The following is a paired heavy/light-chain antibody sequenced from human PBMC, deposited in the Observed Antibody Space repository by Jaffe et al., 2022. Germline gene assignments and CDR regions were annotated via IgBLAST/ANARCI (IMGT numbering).Light chain of an antibody. CDR1: SSDVGGYNY. CDR2: DVS. J-gene: IGLJ2*01. CDR3: CSYAGSYTPYVV. Sequence: QSALTQPRSVSGSPGQSVTISCTGTSSDVGGYNYVSWYQQHPGKAPKLMIYDVSKRPSGVPDRFSGSKSGNTASLTISGLQAEDEADYYCCSYAGSYTPYVVFGGGTKLTVL. V-gene: IGLV2-11*01.
Heavy chain of an antibody. CDR2: ISGSGGST. J-gene: IGHJ4*02. CDR1: GFTFSSYA. CDR3: AKDHLPDFWSGYVPYYFDY. V-gene: IGHV3-23*01. D-gene: IGHD3-3*01. Sequence: EVQLLESGGGLVQPGGSLRLSCAASGFTFSSYAMSWVRQAPGKGLEWVSAISGSGGSTYYADSVKGRFTISRDNSKNTLYLQMNSLRAEDTAVYYCAKDHLPDFWSGYVPYYFDYWGQGTLVTVSS.